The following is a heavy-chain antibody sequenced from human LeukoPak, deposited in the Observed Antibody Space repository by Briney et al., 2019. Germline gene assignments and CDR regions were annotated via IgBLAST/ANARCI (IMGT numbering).Heavy chain of an antibody. J-gene: IGHJ4*02. CDR3: AVKMGYCSSSRCLTGFDY. CDR2: INPNTGGA. D-gene: IGHD2-2*01. V-gene: IGHV1-2*02. Sequence: ASVKVSCKASGYTFTVYFMHWVRQAPGQGLEWMGWINPNTGGADYTQKFQGRVTMTRDTSISTAYMELSRLRSDDAAVYYCAVKMGYCSSSRCLTGFDYWGQGTLVTVSS. CDR1: GYTFTVYF.